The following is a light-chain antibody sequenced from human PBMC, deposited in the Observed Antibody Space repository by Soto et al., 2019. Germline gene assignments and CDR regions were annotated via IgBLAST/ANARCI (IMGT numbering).Light chain of an antibody. CDR1: QNIRNL. V-gene: IGKV1-5*01. CDR2: DAS. CDR3: QQYNTFWT. Sequence: DIQISQSPSTLSASVGDSVTITFRASQNIRNLLAWYQQKPGKAPNPLIYDASSLKSGVPSRFSGSGSGTEFTLTISSLQPDDFATYYCQQYNTFWTFGPGTKVDIK. J-gene: IGKJ1*01.